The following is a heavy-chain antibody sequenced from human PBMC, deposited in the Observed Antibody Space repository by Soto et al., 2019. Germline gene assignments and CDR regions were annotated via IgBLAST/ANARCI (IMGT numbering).Heavy chain of an antibody. CDR3: ASGLISGSHYSGGWYYFDS. Sequence: SETLSLTCAVYGGSFSGYIWTWIRQTPGKGPQWIGQINHSGSADYNPSLKSRVTISVHTSNSQFSLELSSVTAADTAVYYCASGLISGSHYSGGWYYFDSWGQGTQVT. D-gene: IGHD1-26*01. V-gene: IGHV4-34*01. CDR2: INHSGSA. J-gene: IGHJ4*02. CDR1: GGSFSGYI.